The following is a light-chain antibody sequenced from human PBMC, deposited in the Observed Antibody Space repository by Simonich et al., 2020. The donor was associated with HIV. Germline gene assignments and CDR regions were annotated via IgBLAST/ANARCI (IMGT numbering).Light chain of an antibody. CDR1: SSDVGGYNY. Sequence: QSALTQPASVSASPGQSITISCTGTSSDVGGYNYVSCYQQHPGKAPKLMIYDFSKRPPGVPNRFSGSKSGKKASLTISGLQAEDEADYYCSSYTSSSTLEVFGGGTKLTVL. CDR2: DFS. J-gene: IGLJ2*01. CDR3: SSYTSSSTLEV. V-gene: IGLV2-14*03.